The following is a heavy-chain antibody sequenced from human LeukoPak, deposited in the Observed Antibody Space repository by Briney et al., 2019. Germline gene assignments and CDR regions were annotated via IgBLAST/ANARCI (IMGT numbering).Heavy chain of an antibody. CDR1: GFTFSSYS. J-gene: IGHJ4*02. D-gene: IGHD2-8*01. V-gene: IGHV3-21*01. Sequence: GGSLRLSCAASGFTFSSYSMNWVRQAPGKGLEWVSSISSSSSYIYCADSVKGRFTISRDNAKNSLYLQMNSLRAEDTAVYYCARDEFSNPYFDYWGQGTLVTVSS. CDR2: ISSSSSYI. CDR3: ARDEFSNPYFDY.